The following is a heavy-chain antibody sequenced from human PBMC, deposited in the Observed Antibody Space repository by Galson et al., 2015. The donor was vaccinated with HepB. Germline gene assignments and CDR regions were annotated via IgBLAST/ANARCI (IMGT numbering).Heavy chain of an antibody. CDR3: ARRGVVIMSYYYGLDV. J-gene: IGHJ6*02. CDR1: GYTFTSYY. Sequence: SVKASCKASGYTFTSYYMHWVRQAPGQGLEWMGTINPNGGGTYYAQKFQGRVTMTRDTSTSTVYMELSSLRSDDTAVYYCARRGVVIMSYYYGLDVWGQGTTVTVSS. V-gene: IGHV1-46*01. D-gene: IGHD3-3*01. CDR2: INPNGGGT.